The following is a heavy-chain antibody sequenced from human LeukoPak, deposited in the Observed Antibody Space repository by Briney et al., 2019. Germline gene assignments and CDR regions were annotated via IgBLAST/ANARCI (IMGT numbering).Heavy chain of an antibody. V-gene: IGHV4-34*01. Sequence: SETLSLTCAVYGGSFSGYYWSWIRQPPGKGLEWIGEINHSGSTNYNPSLKSRVTISVDTSKNQFSLKLSSVTAADTAVYYCARAQTSYGSGSRALRYWGQGTLVTVSS. CDR3: ARAQTSYGSGSRALRY. CDR1: GGSFSGYY. J-gene: IGHJ4*02. CDR2: INHSGST. D-gene: IGHD3-10*01.